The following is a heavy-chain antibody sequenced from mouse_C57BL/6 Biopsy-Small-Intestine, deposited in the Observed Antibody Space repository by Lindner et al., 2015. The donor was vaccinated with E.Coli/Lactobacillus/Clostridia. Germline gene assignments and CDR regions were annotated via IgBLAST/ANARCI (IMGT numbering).Heavy chain of an antibody. Sequence: VQLQESGPELVKPGASVKISCKASGYSFTDYNMNWVKQSNGKSLEWIGVINPNYDTTSSNQKFKGKATLTVDQSSSTAFMQLNSLTSEDSAVYYCAITTSEGFGYWGQGTTLTVSP. D-gene: IGHD1-2*01. CDR2: INPNYDTT. CDR1: GYSFTDYN. V-gene: IGHV1-39*01. CDR3: AITTSEGFGY. J-gene: IGHJ2*01.